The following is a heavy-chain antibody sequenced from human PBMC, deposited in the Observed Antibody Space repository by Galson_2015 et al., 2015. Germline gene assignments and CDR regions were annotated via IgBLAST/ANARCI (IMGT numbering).Heavy chain of an antibody. D-gene: IGHD6-19*01. CDR1: GGTFSSYA. J-gene: IGHJ5*02. CDR2: IIPIFGTA. CDR3: ARGSSGWYPSRGNWFDP. V-gene: IGHV1-69*13. Sequence: SVKVSCKASGGTFSSYAISWVRQAPGQGLEWMGGIIPIFGTANYAQKFQGRVTITADESTSTAYMELSSLRSEDTAVYYCARGSSGWYPSRGNWFDPWGQGTLVTVSS.